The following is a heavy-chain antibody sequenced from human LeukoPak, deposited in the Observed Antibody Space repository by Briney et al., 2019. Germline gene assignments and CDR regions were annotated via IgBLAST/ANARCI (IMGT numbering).Heavy chain of an antibody. CDR3: AKDYSKTSYYGSGTYYRPNWFDP. V-gene: IGHV3-74*01. D-gene: IGHD3-10*01. J-gene: IGHJ5*02. CDR1: GFSFSSFW. Sequence: GGSLRLSCAASGFSFSSFWMHWVRQVPGKGLLWVSGINSDGRTTGYADSVKGRFTISRDNSKNTLYLQMNSLRAEDTAVYYCAKDYSKTSYYGSGTYYRPNWFDPWGQGTLVTVSS. CDR2: INSDGRTT.